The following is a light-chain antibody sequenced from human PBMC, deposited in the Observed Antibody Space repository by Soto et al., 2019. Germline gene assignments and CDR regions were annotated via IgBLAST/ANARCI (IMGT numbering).Light chain of an antibody. V-gene: IGLV2-8*01. CDR1: SSDVGGYNY. CDR3: SSYAGSNFVV. J-gene: IGLJ2*01. CDR2: EVT. Sequence: QSVLTQPPSASGSPGQSVTISCTGTSSDVGGYNYVSWYKQHPGKAPKLMIYEVTKRPSGVPDRFSGSKSDNTASLTVSGLQAEDEADYYCSSYAGSNFVVFGGGTKLTVL.